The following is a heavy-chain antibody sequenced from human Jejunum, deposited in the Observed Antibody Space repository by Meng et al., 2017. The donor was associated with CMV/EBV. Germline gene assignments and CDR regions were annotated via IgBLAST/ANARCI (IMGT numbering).Heavy chain of an antibody. Sequence: SGFTFSQFWMSWVGQAPGKGLGWVDKINQDGSEKYHVDSVKGRFSISRDNDNDLLYLQMNNLRAEDTAMYYCARALVGHGDSSGYWGQGRLVTVSS. V-gene: IGHV3-7*01. CDR3: ARALVGHGDSSGY. CDR1: GFTFSQFW. D-gene: IGHD5-24*01. J-gene: IGHJ4*02. CDR2: INQDGSEK.